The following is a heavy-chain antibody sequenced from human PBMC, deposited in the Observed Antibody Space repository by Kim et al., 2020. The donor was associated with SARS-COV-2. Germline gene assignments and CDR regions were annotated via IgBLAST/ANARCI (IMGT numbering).Heavy chain of an antibody. CDR3: ARQVPPYSTPFDP. V-gene: IGHV5-51*01. Sequence: YSPSFQGQVTISADKSISTAYLQWSSLKASDTAMYYCARQVPPYSTPFDPWGQGTLVTVSS. D-gene: IGHD6-13*01. J-gene: IGHJ5*02.